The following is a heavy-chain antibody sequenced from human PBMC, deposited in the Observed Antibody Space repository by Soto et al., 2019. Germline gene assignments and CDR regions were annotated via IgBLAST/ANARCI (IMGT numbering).Heavy chain of an antibody. CDR3: ARGGRDCSSTSCYYYYMDV. D-gene: IGHD2-2*01. CDR2: IYSGGST. J-gene: IGHJ6*03. Sequence: EVQLVESGGGLVQPVGSLRLSCAASGFTVSSNYMSWVRQAPGKGLEWVSVIYSGGSTYYADSVKGRFTISRDNSKNTLYLQMNSLRAEDTAVYYCARGGRDCSSTSCYYYYMDVWGKGTTVTVSS. CDR1: GFTVSSNY. V-gene: IGHV3-66*01.